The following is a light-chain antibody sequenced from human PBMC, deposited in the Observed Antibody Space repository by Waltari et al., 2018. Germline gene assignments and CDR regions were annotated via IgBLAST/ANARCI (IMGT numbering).Light chain of an antibody. CDR1: QSVSRN. CDR2: GAY. J-gene: IGKJ4*01. V-gene: IGKV3-15*01. Sequence: EIVMTQSPATLSVSPGERATLSCKASQSVSRNLAGYQQKPGQAPRPLIYGAYTRATGVPTRFSGSGSGTEFSLTISRMQSEDFAIYYCQQYHDWPPLTFGGGTKVEIK. CDR3: QQYHDWPPLT.